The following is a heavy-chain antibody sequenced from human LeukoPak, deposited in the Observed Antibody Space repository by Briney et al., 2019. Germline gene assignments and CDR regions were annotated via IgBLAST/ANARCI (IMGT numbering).Heavy chain of an antibody. CDR2: FDPEDGET. J-gene: IGHJ4*02. CDR1: GYTLTELS. D-gene: IGHD3-16*02. Sequence: GASVKVSCTVSGYTLTELSMHWVRQAPGKGLEWMGGFDPEDGETIYAQKFQGRVTMTEDTSTDTAYMELSSLRSEDTAVYYCATGPYDYVWGSYRQNHYWGQGTLVTVSS. CDR3: ATGPYDYVWGSYRQNHY. V-gene: IGHV1-24*01.